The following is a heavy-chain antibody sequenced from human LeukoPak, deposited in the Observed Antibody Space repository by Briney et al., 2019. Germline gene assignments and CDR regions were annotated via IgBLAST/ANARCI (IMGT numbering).Heavy chain of an antibody. CDR3: AKAVMVRGATVGAFDV. CDR1: GGSISGGGYS. CDR2: IYHSGST. Sequence: SQTLSLTCAVSGGSISGGGYSWSWIRQPPGKGLEWIGYIYHSGSTYYNPSLKSRVTIPVDRSKNQFSLKLSSVTAADTAVYYCAKAVMVRGATVGAFDVWGQGTTVTVSS. J-gene: IGHJ6*02. D-gene: IGHD3-10*01. V-gene: IGHV4-30-2*01.